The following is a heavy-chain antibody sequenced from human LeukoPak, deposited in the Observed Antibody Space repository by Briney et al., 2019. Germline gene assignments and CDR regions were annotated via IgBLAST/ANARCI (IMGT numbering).Heavy chain of an antibody. CDR2: IYYSGST. D-gene: IGHD2-8*01. CDR3: ARGVKDCTNGVCIPFFDY. J-gene: IGHJ4*02. CDR1: GGSISSSSYY. Sequence: SETLSLTCTVSGGSISSSSYYWGWIRQPPGKGLEWIGSIYYSGSTYYNPSLKSRVTISVDTSKNQFSLKLSSVTAADTAVYYCARGVKDCTNGVCIPFFDYWGQGTLVTVSS. V-gene: IGHV4-39*07.